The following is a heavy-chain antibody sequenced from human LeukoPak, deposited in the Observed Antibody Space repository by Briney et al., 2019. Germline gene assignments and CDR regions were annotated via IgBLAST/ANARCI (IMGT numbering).Heavy chain of an antibody. CDR3: ARVSTGRVDY. V-gene: IGHV4-30-4*01. CDR2: IYYSGST. J-gene: IGHJ4*02. CDR1: GGSISSGTNY. Sequence: PSETLSLTCSVSGGSISSGTNYWNWIRQLPGKGLEWIGYIYYSGSTYYNPSLKSRLTISVDTSMNQFSLKLSSVTAADTAVYYCARVSTGRVDYWGQGTLVTVYS.